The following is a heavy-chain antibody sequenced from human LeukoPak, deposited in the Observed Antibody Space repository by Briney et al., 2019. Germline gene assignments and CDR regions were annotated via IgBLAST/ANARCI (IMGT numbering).Heavy chain of an antibody. V-gene: IGHV5-51*01. CDR1: GYSFTSYW. CDR3: ARQGDYGSGSYYPRNGMDV. J-gene: IGHJ6*02. D-gene: IGHD3-10*01. Sequence: GESLKISCKGSGYSFTSYWIGWVRQMPGKGLEWMGIIYPGDSDTRYSPSFQGQVTISADKFISTAYLQWSSLKALDTAMYYCARQGDYGSGSYYPRNGMDVWGQGTTVTVSS. CDR2: IYPGDSDT.